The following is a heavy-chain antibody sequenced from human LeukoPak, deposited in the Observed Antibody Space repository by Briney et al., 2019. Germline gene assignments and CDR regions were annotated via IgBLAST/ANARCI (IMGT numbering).Heavy chain of an antibody. CDR1: GFTFSSYG. D-gene: IGHD3-9*01. J-gene: IGHJ4*02. CDR2: IRYDGSNK. V-gene: IGHV3-30*02. CDR3: ARDHGDSGYYGPGWFDY. Sequence: PGGSLRLSCAASGFTFSSYGMHWVRQAPGKGLEWVAFIRYDGSNKYYADSVKGRFTISRDNSKNTLYLQMNSLRAEDTAVYYCARDHGDSGYYGPGWFDYWGQGTLVTVSS.